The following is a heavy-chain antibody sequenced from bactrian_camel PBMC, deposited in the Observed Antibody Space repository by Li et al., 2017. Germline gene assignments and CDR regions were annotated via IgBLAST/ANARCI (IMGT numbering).Heavy chain of an antibody. CDR2: IDAADGDT. D-gene: IGHD2*01. CDR3: AADRYLLLHPLNGQQYHY. Sequence: HVQLVESGGGSVQTGGSLRLSCAVSASPFSTYCMGWFRQTPGKGREGLAAIDAADGDTWYAESVKGRATISQDTAKNSVFLELRSLKPEDTAMYYCAADRYLLLHPLNGQQYHYWGQGTQVTVS. J-gene: IGHJ4*01. CDR1: ASPFSTYC. V-gene: IGHV3S1*01.